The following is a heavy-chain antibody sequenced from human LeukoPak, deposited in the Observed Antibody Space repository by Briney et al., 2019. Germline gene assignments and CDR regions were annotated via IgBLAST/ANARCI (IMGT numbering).Heavy chain of an antibody. D-gene: IGHD1-26*01. CDR2: IYHTGST. CDR1: GGSITNYY. J-gene: IGHJ4*02. V-gene: IGHV4-59*12. Sequence: PSETLSLTCTVSGGSITNYYWNWIRQPPGKGLEWIGEIYHTGSTNYNPSLKSRVTISIDKSKNHFSLRMTSMTAADTAVYYCARVGLGALGYWGQGTVVTVSS. CDR3: ARVGLGALGY.